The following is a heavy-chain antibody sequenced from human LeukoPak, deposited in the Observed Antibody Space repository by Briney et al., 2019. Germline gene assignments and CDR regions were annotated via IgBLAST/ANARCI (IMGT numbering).Heavy chain of an antibody. CDR2: IIPILGIA. J-gene: IGHJ3*02. Sequence: SVKVSCKASGGTFSSYTISWVRQAPGQGLEWMGRIIPILGIANYAQKFQGRVTITADKSTSTAYMELSSLRSEDTAVYYCARPVWGVTHDAFDIWGQGTMVAVSS. D-gene: IGHD3-16*01. CDR1: GGTFSSYT. CDR3: ARPVWGVTHDAFDI. V-gene: IGHV1-69*02.